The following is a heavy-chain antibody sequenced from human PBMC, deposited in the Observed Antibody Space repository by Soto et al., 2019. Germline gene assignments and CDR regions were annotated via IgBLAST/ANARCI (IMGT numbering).Heavy chain of an antibody. CDR3: AKTRFYHDSSGYYDY. CDR1: GFTFSSYG. J-gene: IGHJ4*02. Sequence: QVQLVESGGGVVQPRRSLRFSCAASGFTFSSYGMHWVRQAPGKGLEWVAVISYDGSNKYCADSVKGRFTISRDNSKNTLYLQMNSLRAEDTAVYYCAKTRFYHDSSGYYDYWGQGTLVTVSS. CDR2: ISYDGSNK. D-gene: IGHD3-22*01. V-gene: IGHV3-30*18.